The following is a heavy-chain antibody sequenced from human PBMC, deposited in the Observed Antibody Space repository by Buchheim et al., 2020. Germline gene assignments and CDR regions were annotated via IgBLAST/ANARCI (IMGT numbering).Heavy chain of an antibody. Sequence: VQLVESGGGLVQPGRSLRLSCTASGFTFGDYAMSWVRQAPGKGLEWVGFIRSKAYGGTTEYAASVKGRFTISRDDSKSIAYLQMNSLKTEDTAVYYCTSMGYCGGDCYSNFDYWGQGTL. J-gene: IGHJ4*02. D-gene: IGHD2-21*02. CDR1: GFTFGDYA. CDR2: IRSKAYGGTT. V-gene: IGHV3-49*04. CDR3: TSMGYCGGDCYSNFDY.